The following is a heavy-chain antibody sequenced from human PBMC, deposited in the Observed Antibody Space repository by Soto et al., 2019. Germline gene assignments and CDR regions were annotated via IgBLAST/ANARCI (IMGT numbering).Heavy chain of an antibody. D-gene: IGHD4-4*01. CDR3: ASAHPEVSNFFDY. Sequence: GGSLRLSCAASGFTFSSYAMHWVRQAPGKGLEWVAVISYDGSNKYYADSVKGRFTISRDNSKNTLYLQMNSLRAEDTAVYYCASAHPEVSNFFDYWGQGTLVTVSS. J-gene: IGHJ4*02. V-gene: IGHV3-30*04. CDR1: GFTFSSYA. CDR2: ISYDGSNK.